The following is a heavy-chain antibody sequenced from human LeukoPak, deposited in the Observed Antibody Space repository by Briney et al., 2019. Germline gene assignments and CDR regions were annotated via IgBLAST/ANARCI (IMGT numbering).Heavy chain of an antibody. Sequence: GGSLRLSCAASGFTFSSYGTSWVRQAPGKGLEWVSAISGSGGSTYYADSVKGRFTISRDNSKNTLYLQMNNLRTEDAAIYYCAKAPVTSCRGTFCYPLDSWGQGTLVTVSS. CDR1: GFTFSSYG. V-gene: IGHV3-23*01. J-gene: IGHJ4*02. CDR3: AKAPVTSCRGTFCYPLDS. D-gene: IGHD2-15*01. CDR2: ISGSGGST.